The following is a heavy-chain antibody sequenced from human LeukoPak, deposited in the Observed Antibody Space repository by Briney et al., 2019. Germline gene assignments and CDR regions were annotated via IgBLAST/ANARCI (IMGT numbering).Heavy chain of an antibody. J-gene: IGHJ4*02. V-gene: IGHV4-38-2*02. CDR2: ISHNGVT. D-gene: IGHD5-12*01. CDR3: ERGLSPYRGEFNY. CDR1: GYSISSNYY. Sequence: SDTLSLTCTVSGYSISSNYYWGWIRQPPGRGLEWIGSISHNGVTYYNPSLKSRLTISVDMSKNQFSLNLRSVTAADTAVYYCERGLSPYRGEFNYWGPGTLVTVSS.